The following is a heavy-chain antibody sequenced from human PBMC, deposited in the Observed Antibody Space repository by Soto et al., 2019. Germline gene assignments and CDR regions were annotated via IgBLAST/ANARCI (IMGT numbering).Heavy chain of an antibody. V-gene: IGHV3-23*01. J-gene: IGHJ4*02. CDR1: GFTFSSYA. CDR3: ASDSTVLAYYFDY. D-gene: IGHD2-15*01. CDR2: ISGSGGST. Sequence: GSLRLSCAASGFTFSSYAMSWVRQAPGKGLGWVSAISGSGGSTYYADSVKGRFTISRDNSKNTLYLQMNSLRAEDTAVYYCASDSTVLAYYFDYWGQGTLVTVS.